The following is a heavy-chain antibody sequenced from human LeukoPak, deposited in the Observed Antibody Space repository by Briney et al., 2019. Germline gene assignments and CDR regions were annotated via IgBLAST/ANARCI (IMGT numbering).Heavy chain of an antibody. CDR3: ARHADCGGDCYPPGMDV. J-gene: IGHJ6*02. Sequence: PSETLSLTCTVSGGSISTYYWSWIRQPPGKGLEWIGYIYNSVTPNYNPSLKSRVTISVDTSRNQFSLRLTSVTAADTAVYYCARHADCGGDCYPPGMDVWGQGTTVTVSS. D-gene: IGHD2-21*02. V-gene: IGHV4-59*08. CDR2: IYNSVTP. CDR1: GGSISTYY.